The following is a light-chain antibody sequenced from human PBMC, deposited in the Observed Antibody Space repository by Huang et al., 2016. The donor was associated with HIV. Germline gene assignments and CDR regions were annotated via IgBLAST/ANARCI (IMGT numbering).Light chain of an antibody. CDR1: QGIRNY. V-gene: IGKV1-17*03. Sequence: DIQMTQSPSAMSASVGDRVTITCRASQGIRNYLAWFQQKPGKFPKRLIYAASSLQSGVQSRFSGSGSGTEFTLTISSLQPEDFATYYCLQHNSYPLTFGQGTKVEIK. CDR2: AAS. J-gene: IGKJ1*01. CDR3: LQHNSYPLT.